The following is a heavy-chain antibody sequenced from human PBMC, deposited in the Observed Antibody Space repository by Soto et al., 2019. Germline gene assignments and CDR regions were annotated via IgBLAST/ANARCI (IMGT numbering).Heavy chain of an antibody. Sequence: QVQLVESGGGVVQPGRSLRLSCAASGFTFSSYGMHWVRQAPGKGLEWVAVISYDGSNKYYADSVKGRFTISRDNSKNALYLQMNSLRAEDTAVYYCAKHLERGMDVWGQGTTVTVSS. J-gene: IGHJ6*02. CDR3: AKHLERGMDV. CDR2: ISYDGSNK. CDR1: GFTFSSYG. V-gene: IGHV3-30*18. D-gene: IGHD1-1*01.